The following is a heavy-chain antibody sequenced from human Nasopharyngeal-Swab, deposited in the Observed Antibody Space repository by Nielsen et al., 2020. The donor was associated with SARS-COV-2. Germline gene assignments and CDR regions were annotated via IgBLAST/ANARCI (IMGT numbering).Heavy chain of an antibody. Sequence: GGSLRLSCAASGFTFSSYSMNWVRQAPGKGLEWVSFISSSGSYKYYADSMKGRFTISRDNAKSSLYLQLSSLRAEDTAVYYCARVEEYYYGSGSLSDNWGQGTLVTVSS. CDR3: ARVEEYYYGSGSLSDN. V-gene: IGHV3-21*01. D-gene: IGHD3-10*01. CDR2: ISSSGSYK. J-gene: IGHJ4*02. CDR1: GFTFSSYS.